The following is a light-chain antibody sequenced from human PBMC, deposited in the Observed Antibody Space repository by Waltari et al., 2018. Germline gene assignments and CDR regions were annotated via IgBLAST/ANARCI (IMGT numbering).Light chain of an antibody. V-gene: IGKV3-11*01. CDR2: DAS. J-gene: IGKJ4*01. CDR3: QQRSNWAGLT. Sequence: EIVLTQSPDTLSLSPEERATLSCRASQSVSSYLAWYQQKPGQAPRLLIYDASNRATGIPARFSGSGSGTDFTLTISSLEPEDFAVYYCQQRSNWAGLTFGGGTKVEIK. CDR1: QSVSSY.